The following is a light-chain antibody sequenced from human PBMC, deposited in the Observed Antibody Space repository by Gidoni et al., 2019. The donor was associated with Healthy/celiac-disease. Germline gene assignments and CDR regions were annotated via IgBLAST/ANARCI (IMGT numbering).Light chain of an antibody. Sequence: DIQMTQSTSSLSASVGDRVTITCRASQSISSYLNWYQQKPVKAPKLLIYAASSLQSGVPSRFSGSGSGTDFTLTISSLQPEDFATYYCQQSYSTPLTFGGGTKVEIK. CDR1: QSISSY. CDR2: AAS. V-gene: IGKV1-39*01. CDR3: QQSYSTPLT. J-gene: IGKJ4*01.